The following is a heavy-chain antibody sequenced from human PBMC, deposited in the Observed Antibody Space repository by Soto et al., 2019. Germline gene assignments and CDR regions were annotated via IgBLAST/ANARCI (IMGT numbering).Heavy chain of an antibody. Sequence: SETLSLTCAVPGGSFSGYFWSWIRQPPGKGLEWIAEISHSGSTNYNPSLKSRVIIQIDTPKNHLSLKLTFVTAADTAVYYCARGYFGRTGSDYVDWGQGTPVTVSS. CDR2: ISHSGST. CDR1: GGSFSGYF. D-gene: IGHD6-25*01. J-gene: IGHJ4*02. V-gene: IGHV4-34*01. CDR3: ARGYFGRTGSDYVD.